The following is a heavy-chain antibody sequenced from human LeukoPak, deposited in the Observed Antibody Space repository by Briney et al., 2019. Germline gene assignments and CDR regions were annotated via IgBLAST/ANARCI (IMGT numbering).Heavy chain of an antibody. CDR2: IAGSGNFA. D-gene: IGHD3-22*01. Sequence: GGSLRLSCAASGFAFGGFAMSWVRQAPGKGLEWVASIAGSGNFAYYAESVKGRFTISRDNSQSTVFLQGSGLRAEDTALYFCAKPHYPDQGGYYSGSYYFDYWGQGALVTVSS. CDR3: AKPHYPDQGGYYSGSYYFDY. J-gene: IGHJ4*02. V-gene: IGHV3-23*01. CDR1: GFAFGGFA.